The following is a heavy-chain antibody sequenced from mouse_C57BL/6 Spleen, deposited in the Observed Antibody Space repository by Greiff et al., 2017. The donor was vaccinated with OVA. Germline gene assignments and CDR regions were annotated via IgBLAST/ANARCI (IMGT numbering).Heavy chain of an antibody. D-gene: IGHD3-2*02. CDR1: GYTFTSYW. CDR2: IDPSDSET. J-gene: IGHJ4*01. V-gene: IGHV1-52*01. Sequence: QVQLKQPGAELVRPGSSVKLSCKASGYTFTSYWMHWVKQRPIQGLEWIGNIDPSDSETHYNQKFKDKATLTVDKSSSTAYMQLSSLTSEDSAVYYCAREATAQASYYYAMDYWGQGTSVTVSS. CDR3: AREATAQASYYYAMDY.